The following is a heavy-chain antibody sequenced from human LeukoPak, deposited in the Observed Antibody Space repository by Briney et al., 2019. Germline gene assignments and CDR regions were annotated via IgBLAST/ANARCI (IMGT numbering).Heavy chain of an antibody. D-gene: IGHD2/OR15-2a*01. CDR3: ASEGMRMLGDPDL. CDR1: GLNFGTYW. V-gene: IGHV3-7*01. Sequence: GGSLRLSCAASGLNFGTYWMVWVRQAPGKGLVWVAHTQEDGRETIYVDSIKGRFTISRDNAKNALYLHMSSLRVEDAAVYYCASEGMRMLGDPDLWGQGTLVTVSS. J-gene: IGHJ5*02. CDR2: TQEDGRET.